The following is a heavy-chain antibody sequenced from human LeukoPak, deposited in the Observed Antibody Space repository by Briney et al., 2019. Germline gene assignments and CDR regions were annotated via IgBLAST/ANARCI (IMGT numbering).Heavy chain of an antibody. J-gene: IGHJ5*02. CDR1: GGTFSSYA. Sequence: VASVKVSCKASGGTFSSYAISWVRQAPGQGLERMGGIIPIFGTANYAQKLQGRVTMTTDTSTSTAYMELRSLRSDDTAVYYCARDPNYGDYLNWFDPWGQGTLVTVSS. CDR3: ARDPNYGDYLNWFDP. D-gene: IGHD4-17*01. CDR2: IIPIFGTA. V-gene: IGHV1-69*05.